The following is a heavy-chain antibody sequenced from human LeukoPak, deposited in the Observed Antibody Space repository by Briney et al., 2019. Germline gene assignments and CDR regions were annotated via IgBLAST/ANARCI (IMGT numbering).Heavy chain of an antibody. CDR1: GGSISSYY. CDR2: IYYSGST. Sequence: PSETLSLTCTVSGGSISSYYWSWIRQPPGKGLEWIGSIYYSGSTNYNPSLKSRVTISVDTSKNHFSLKLSSVTAADTAIYYCARAYYDSSGYYWHFDYWGQGTLVTVSS. D-gene: IGHD3-22*01. J-gene: IGHJ4*02. V-gene: IGHV4-59*01. CDR3: ARAYYDSSGYYWHFDY.